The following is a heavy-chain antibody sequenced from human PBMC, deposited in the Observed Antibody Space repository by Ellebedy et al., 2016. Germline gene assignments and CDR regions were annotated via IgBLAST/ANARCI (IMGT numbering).Heavy chain of an antibody. V-gene: IGHV3-48*02. D-gene: IGHD2-2*01. CDR2: ISSSSSTI. CDR1: GFTFSSYS. CDR3: ARGYCSGTSCHRYFDY. J-gene: IGHJ4*02. Sequence: GGSLRLXXAASGFTFSSYSMNWVRQAPGKGLEWVSSISSSSSTIYYADSVKGRFTISRDNAKNSLFLQMNSLRDEDTAVYYCARGYCSGTSCHRYFDYWGQGTLVIVSS.